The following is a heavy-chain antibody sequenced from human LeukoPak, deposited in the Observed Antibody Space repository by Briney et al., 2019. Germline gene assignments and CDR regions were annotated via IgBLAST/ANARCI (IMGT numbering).Heavy chain of an antibody. CDR1: GGSISSYY. J-gene: IGHJ4*02. CDR3: ARESPGAVAGKDYFDY. Sequence: SETLSLTCTVAGGSISSYYWSWVRQPPGKGMEWVGYIYYSGSTNHHPSLKIRVTISLDPSKHPFSLQLSSVTAADPAVYYCARESPGAVAGKDYFDYWGQGTLVTVSS. D-gene: IGHD6-19*01. V-gene: IGHV4-59*01. CDR2: IYYSGST.